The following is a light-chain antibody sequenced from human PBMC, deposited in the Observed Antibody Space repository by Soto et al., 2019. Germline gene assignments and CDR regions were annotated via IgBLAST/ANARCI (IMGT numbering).Light chain of an antibody. J-gene: IGKJ4*01. CDR2: VAS. Sequence: DIQMTQSPSSLSASVGDRVTITCRARQSISSYLHWYQQKPGKAPKLLINVASTLQSGVPSRFSGSVSGTDFTLAITILQPEDFATYYCQQSSSTPQTFGGGTRVEIK. V-gene: IGKV1-39*01. CDR1: QSISSY. CDR3: QQSSSTPQT.